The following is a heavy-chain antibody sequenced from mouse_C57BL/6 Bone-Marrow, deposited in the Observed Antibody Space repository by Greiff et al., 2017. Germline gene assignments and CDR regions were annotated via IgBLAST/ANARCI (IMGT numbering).Heavy chain of an antibody. CDR2: IDPEDGDT. J-gene: IGHJ3*01. Sequence: VQLQQSGAELVRPGASVKLSCTASGYNITGYYMHWVKQRPEQGLEWIGRIDPEDGDTDYAPKFQGKATMTADTSSNTSYRQISGLTSEDTAVYYCTTTVDAYWGQGTLVTVSA. D-gene: IGHD1-1*01. CDR1: GYNITGYY. V-gene: IGHV14-1*01. CDR3: TTTVDAY.